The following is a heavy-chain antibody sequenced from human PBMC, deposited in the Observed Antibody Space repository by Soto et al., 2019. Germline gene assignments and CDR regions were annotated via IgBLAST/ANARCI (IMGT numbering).Heavy chain of an antibody. Sequence: EVQLLESGGGWVQPGGSLRLSCAASGFTFSNFVMSWVRHIPGKGLHWVSGITGSGGRAYYADSVKGRFTISRDNSRNTLYLQMGRLGAEDTAMDHCAVHLGQNYYTMDVWGQGTTVTVSS. CDR1: GFTFSNFV. J-gene: IGHJ6*02. CDR3: AVHLGQNYYTMDV. CDR2: ITGSGGRA. V-gene: IGHV3-23*01.